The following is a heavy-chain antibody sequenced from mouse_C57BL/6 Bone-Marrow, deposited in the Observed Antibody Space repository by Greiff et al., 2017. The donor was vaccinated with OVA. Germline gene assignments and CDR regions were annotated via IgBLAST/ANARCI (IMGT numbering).Heavy chain of an antibody. CDR1: GFTFSDFY. CDR2: SRNKANDYTT. D-gene: IGHD1-1*01. Sequence: EVQGVESGGGLVQSGRSLRLSCATSGFTFSDFYMAWVRQAPGQGLEWIAASRNKANDYTTEYSASVKGRFIVSRATSQTLLYLHMNALRAEDTAIYYGARDDEIDGRSYDWYFDVWGTGTTVTVSS. V-gene: IGHV7-1*01. J-gene: IGHJ1*03. CDR3: ARDDEIDGRSYDWYFDV.